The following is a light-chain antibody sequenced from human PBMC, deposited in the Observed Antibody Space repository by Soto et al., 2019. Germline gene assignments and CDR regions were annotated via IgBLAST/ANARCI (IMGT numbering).Light chain of an antibody. CDR1: RGDFGGYPY. CDR3: TSYAGSDNPVL. CDR2: EVT. J-gene: IGLJ2*01. Sequence: QSVVTQPRSVSGAPGQSVTISCTGNRGDFGGYPYVSWYQHHPGKAPKLMIYEVTQRPSGVPHRFSGSKSGNTASLTVSGLQPEDEADYYCTSYAGSDNPVLFGGGTKVTVL. V-gene: IGLV2-8*01.